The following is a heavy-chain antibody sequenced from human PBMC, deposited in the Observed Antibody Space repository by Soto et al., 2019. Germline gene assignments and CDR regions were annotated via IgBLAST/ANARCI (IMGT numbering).Heavy chain of an antibody. J-gene: IGHJ3*02. D-gene: IGHD6-6*01. CDR1: GFTFSSYS. CDR3: ARVAGSIAAPSGAFDI. CDR2: ISSSSSYI. V-gene: IGHV3-21*01. Sequence: EVQLVESGGGLVKPGGSLRLSCAASGFTFSSYSMNWVRQAPGKGLEWVSSISSSSSYIYYADSVKGRFTISRDNAKNSLYLQMNSLRADDTAVHYCARVAGSIAAPSGAFDIWGQGTMVTVSS.